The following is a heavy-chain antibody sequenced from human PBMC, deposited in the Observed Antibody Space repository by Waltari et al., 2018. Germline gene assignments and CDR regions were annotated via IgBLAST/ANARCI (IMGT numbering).Heavy chain of an antibody. CDR2: TYYRSKWFN. V-gene: IGHV6-1*01. CDR1: GDSISSNSVA. D-gene: IGHD2-21*01. Sequence: QVQLQQSGPGLGKPSQTLSLTCAISGDSISSNSVAWNWIRQSPSRGLEWLGRTYYRSKWFNDYAVSVKSRITINPDTSKNQFSLQLSSLTPEDTAVYYCTRGIHSSFDIWGQGTMVTVSS. J-gene: IGHJ3*02. CDR3: TRGIHSSFDI.